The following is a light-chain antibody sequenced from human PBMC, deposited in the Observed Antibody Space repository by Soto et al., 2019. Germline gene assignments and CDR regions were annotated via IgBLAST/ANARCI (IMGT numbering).Light chain of an antibody. CDR1: SSDVGGYNY. Sequence: QSALTQPASASGTPGQWITISCTGTSSDVGGYNYVSWFQQYPGKAPTLMIFEIRNRPSGVSNRFSGSKSGNTASLTISGLQDEDEGHYYCSSYTSSSTHVFGGGTKVTVL. V-gene: IGLV2-14*01. J-gene: IGLJ2*01. CDR2: EIR. CDR3: SSYTSSSTHV.